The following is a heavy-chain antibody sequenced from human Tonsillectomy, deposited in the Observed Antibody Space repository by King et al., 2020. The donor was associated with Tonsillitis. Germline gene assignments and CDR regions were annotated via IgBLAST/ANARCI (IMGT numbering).Heavy chain of an antibody. Sequence: VQLVESGGGLVHPGGSLRLSCAASGFTFSSYAMSWVRQAPGKGLEWVSVISGSGDSTHYADSVKGRFTISRDNSKNTLYLQMNSLRAEDTAVYYCAKYDSSGYYYGGYFDYWGQGTLVTVSS. V-gene: IGHV3-23*04. CDR2: ISGSGDST. CDR3: AKYDSSGYYYGGYFDY. CDR1: GFTFSSYA. D-gene: IGHD3-22*01. J-gene: IGHJ4*02.